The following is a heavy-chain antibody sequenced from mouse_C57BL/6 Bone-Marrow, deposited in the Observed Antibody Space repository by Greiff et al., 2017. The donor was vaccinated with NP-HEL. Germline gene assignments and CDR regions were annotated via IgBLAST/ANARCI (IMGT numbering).Heavy chain of an antibody. J-gene: IGHJ1*03. CDR3: ARRGLRRGYFDV. D-gene: IGHD1-1*01. Sequence: QVQLQQPGAELVRPGSSVKLSCKASGYTFTSYWMHWVKQRPIQGLEWIGNIDPSDSETHYNHPFKDKATLTVDKSSSTAYMQLSSLTSEDSAVYYCARRGLRRGYFDVWGTGTTVTVSS. CDR2: IDPSDSET. V-gene: IGHV1-52*01. CDR1: GYTFTSYW.